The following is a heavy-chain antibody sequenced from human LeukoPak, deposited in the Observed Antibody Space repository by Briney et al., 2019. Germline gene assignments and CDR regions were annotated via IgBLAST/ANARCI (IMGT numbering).Heavy chain of an antibody. V-gene: IGHV4-34*01. D-gene: IGHD6-19*01. CDR3: ARGRSSGWYYYYYGMDV. CDR2: INHSGST. Sequence: SETLSLTCAVYGGSFSGYYWSRIRQPPGKGLEWIGEINHSGSTNYNPSLKSRVTISVDTSKNQLSLKLSSVTAADTAVYYCARGRSSGWYYYYYGMDVWGQGTTVTVSS. CDR1: GGSFSGYY. J-gene: IGHJ6*02.